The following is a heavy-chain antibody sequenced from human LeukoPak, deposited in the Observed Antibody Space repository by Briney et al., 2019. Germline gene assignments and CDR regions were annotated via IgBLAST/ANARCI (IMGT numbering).Heavy chain of an antibody. CDR1: GFTVSNHG. CDR3: ARDYPSGSYSIDY. Sequence: GGSLRLSCAASGFTVSNHGMHWVRQAPGKGPGGVALIWYDGSNKYYGDSVKGRFTISRDNSKNTVYLQMNSLRAEDTGVYYCARDYPSGSYSIDYWGQGTLVTVSS. D-gene: IGHD1-26*01. CDR2: IWYDGSNK. J-gene: IGHJ4*02. V-gene: IGHV3-33*01.